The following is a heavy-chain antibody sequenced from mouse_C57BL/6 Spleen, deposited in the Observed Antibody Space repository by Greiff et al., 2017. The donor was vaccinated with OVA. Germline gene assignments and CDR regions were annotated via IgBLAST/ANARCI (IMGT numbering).Heavy chain of an antibody. CDR3: ARNNYCNIYAMDY. V-gene: IGHV1-50*01. CDR2: IDPSDSYT. J-gene: IGHJ4*01. Sequence: QVQLQQPGAELVKPGASVKLSCKASGYTFTSYWMQWVKQRPGQGLEWIGEIDPSDSYTTSHQKFKGKATLTVATSSCTAYMQLSSLTSEDSAVYYCARNNYCNIYAMDYWGQGTSVTVSS. D-gene: IGHD2-1*01. CDR1: GYTFTSYW.